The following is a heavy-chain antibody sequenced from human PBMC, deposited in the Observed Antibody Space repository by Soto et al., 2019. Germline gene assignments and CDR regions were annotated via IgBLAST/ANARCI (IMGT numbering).Heavy chain of an antibody. CDR1: GGTFSSYA. V-gene: IGHV1-69*01. CDR2: IIPIFGTA. D-gene: IGHD3-10*01. CDR3: ARCAYYYGSGSSEGPYYYGMDV. Sequence: QVQLVQSGAEVKKPGSSVKVSCKASGGTFSSYAISWVRQAPGQGLEWMGGIIPIFGTANYAQKFQGRVTITADESTSTAYMELSSLRSEDTAVYYGARCAYYYGSGSSEGPYYYGMDVWGQGTTVTVSS. J-gene: IGHJ6*02.